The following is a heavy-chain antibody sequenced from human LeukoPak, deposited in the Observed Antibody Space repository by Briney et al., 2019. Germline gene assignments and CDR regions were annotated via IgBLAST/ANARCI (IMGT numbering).Heavy chain of an antibody. V-gene: IGHV3-7*01. Sequence: PGGSLRLSCAAPGFTFSNYWMSWVRHTPGKGLEWVAKIKQDASVKYYVDSVKGRFTISRDNAKNSLYLQMNSLRAEDTAVYYCARSAYCGSDCYYYYDYWGQGTLVTVSS. D-gene: IGHD2-21*02. CDR1: GFTFSNYW. CDR3: ARSAYCGSDCYYYYDY. J-gene: IGHJ4*02. CDR2: IKQDASVK.